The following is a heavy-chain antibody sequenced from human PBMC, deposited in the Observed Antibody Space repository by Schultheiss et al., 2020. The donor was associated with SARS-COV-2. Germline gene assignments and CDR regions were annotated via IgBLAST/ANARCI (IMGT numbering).Heavy chain of an antibody. J-gene: IGHJ3*02. V-gene: IGHV4-31*03. CDR2: IYYSGST. D-gene: IGHD3-22*01. Sequence: SETLSLTCTVSGGSISSGGYYWSWIRQHPGKGLEWIVYIYYSGSTYYNPSLKSRVTISVDTSKNQFSLKLSSVTAADTAVYYCARTAAQIVVVMKAFDIWGQGTMVTVSS. CDR3: ARTAAQIVVVMKAFDI. CDR1: GGSISSGGYY.